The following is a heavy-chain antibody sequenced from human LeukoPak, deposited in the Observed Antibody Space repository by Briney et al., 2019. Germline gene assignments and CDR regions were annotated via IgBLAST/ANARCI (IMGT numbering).Heavy chain of an antibody. CDR2: LNPNMGYT. V-gene: IGHV1-8*01. CDR3: ARGYCGGDRCYFHF. D-gene: IGHD2-21*01. Sequence: ASVKVSCKASGYTFASYDIHWVRQATGQGLEWMGWLNPNMGYTGFAQTFQGRVTMTRDTSIDTAYMELRSLRSEDTAVYYCARGYCGGDRCYFHFWGQGTLVTVSS. J-gene: IGHJ4*02. CDR1: GYTFASYD.